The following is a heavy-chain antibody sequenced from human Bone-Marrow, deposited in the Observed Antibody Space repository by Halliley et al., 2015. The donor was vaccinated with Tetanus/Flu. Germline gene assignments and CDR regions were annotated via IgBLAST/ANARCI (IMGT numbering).Heavy chain of an antibody. D-gene: IGHD3-22*01. Sequence: SLRLSCAASGFTFSNTLMNWVRQAPGKGLEWVGRIKTKTDSGTADYAAPVKGRFTISRDDSKNTLYLQLNSLKTEDTAVYYCSTVTRYYLGYYFDYWGQGTLVPVSS. CDR3: STVTRYYLGYYFDY. J-gene: IGHJ4*02. CDR2: IKTKTDSGTA. V-gene: IGHV3-15*01. CDR1: GFTFSNTL.